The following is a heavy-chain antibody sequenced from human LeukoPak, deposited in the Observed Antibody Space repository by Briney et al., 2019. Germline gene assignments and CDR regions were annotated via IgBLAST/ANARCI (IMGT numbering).Heavy chain of an antibody. CDR3: ARGFGDGCPDH. J-gene: IGHJ4*02. Sequence: PSETLSLTCAVYGGSFSGYYWSWIRQPPGRGLEWIGEINHSGSTNYNPSLKSRVTISVDTSKNQFSLKLSSVTAADTAVYYCARGFGDGCPDHWGKGTLFTFPS. V-gene: IGHV4-34*01. CDR2: INHSGST. CDR1: GGSFSGYY. D-gene: IGHD5-24*01.